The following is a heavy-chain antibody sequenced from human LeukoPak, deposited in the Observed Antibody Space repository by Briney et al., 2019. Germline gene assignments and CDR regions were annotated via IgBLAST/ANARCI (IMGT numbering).Heavy chain of an antibody. D-gene: IGHD5-18*01. CDR3: ARGGSRQYNF. Sequence: PGRSLRLSCAASGFTFSSYGMHWVRQAPGKGLEWVAVIWYGGSNKYYADSVKGRFTISRDNAKDSLYLQMNSLRVEDTAVYYCARGGSRQYNFWGQGTLVTVSS. J-gene: IGHJ4*02. CDR1: GFTFSSYG. CDR2: IWYGGSNK. V-gene: IGHV3-33*01.